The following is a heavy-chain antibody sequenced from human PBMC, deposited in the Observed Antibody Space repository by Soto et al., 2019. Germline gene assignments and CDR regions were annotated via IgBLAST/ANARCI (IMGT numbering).Heavy chain of an antibody. CDR3: PRDTVVTATNRRVRDYYYRMDV. J-gene: IGHJ6*02. CDR1: GFTFSSYE. V-gene: IGHV3-48*03. D-gene: IGHD2-21*02. CDR2: ISSSGSTI. Sequence: EVQLVESGGGLVQPGGSLRLSCAASGFTFSSYEMNWVRQAPGKGLEWVSYISSSGSTIYYADSVKGRFTISRDNAKNSLYLQMKSLRSEDTAVYYCPRDTVVTATNRRVRDYYYRMDVWGQGTTVTVSS.